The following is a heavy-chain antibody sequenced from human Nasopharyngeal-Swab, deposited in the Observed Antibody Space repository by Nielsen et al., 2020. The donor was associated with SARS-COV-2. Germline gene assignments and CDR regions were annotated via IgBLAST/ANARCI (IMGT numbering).Heavy chain of an antibody. D-gene: IGHD2-15*01. V-gene: IGHV4-39*01. CDR1: GGSFSGYY. CDR2: IYYSGST. J-gene: IGHJ6*02. CDR3: ARQLVVVVAAAIPYYYGMDV. Sequence: SETLSLTCAVYGGSFSGYYWGWIRQPPGKGLEWIGSIYYSGSTYYNPSLKSRVTISVDTSKNQFSLKLSSVTAADTAVYYCARQLVVVVAAAIPYYYGMDVWGQGTTVTVSS.